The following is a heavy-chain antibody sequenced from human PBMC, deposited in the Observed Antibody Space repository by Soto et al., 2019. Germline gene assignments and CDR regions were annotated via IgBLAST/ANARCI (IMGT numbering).Heavy chain of an antibody. CDR3: ARTGARGETAKALEY. CDR1: GGSISSYY. V-gene: IGHV4-59*01. Sequence: SETLSLTCTVSGGSISSYYWSWIRQPPGKGLEWIGYIYYSGSTNYNPSLKSRVTISVDTSKNQFSLRLSSVTAADTAVYYCARTGARGETAKALEYWGQGILVTVSA. D-gene: IGHD5-18*01. CDR2: IYYSGST. J-gene: IGHJ4*02.